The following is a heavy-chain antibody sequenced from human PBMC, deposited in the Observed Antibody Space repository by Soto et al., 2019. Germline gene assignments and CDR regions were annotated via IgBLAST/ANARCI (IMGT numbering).Heavy chain of an antibody. CDR1: GYTFSNYD. J-gene: IGHJ4*02. CDR3: AKVSRKGSAIDFDY. D-gene: IGHD3-10*01. CDR2: VNPNNGDT. V-gene: IGHV1-8*01. Sequence: QVQLVQSGADLKKPGASVKVSCKASGYTFSNYDMNWVRQATGQGPEWIGWVNPNNGDTGYAQKFQGRVTLTTDISTTTAYMELTSLRSEDTAIYYCAKVSRKGSAIDFDYWGQGTLITGSS.